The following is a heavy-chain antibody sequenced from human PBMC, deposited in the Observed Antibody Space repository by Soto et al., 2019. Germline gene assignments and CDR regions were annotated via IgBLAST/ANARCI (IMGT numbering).Heavy chain of an antibody. Sequence: ASVKVSCKASGYTFTSYGISCVRPAHGQGLEWMGWISAYNGNTNYAQKLQGRVTMTTDTSTSTAYMELRSLRSDDTAVYYCARDYDILTGYSAPDYWGQGTLVTV. CDR1: GYTFTSYG. D-gene: IGHD3-9*01. CDR3: ARDYDILTGYSAPDY. J-gene: IGHJ4*02. V-gene: IGHV1-18*01. CDR2: ISAYNGNT.